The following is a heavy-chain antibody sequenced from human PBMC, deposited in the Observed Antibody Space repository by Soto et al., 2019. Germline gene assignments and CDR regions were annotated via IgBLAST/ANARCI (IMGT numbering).Heavy chain of an antibody. CDR1: GFTFSSHA. CDR3: ARDRIASGLRAMDV. D-gene: IGHD6-13*01. J-gene: IGHJ6*02. Sequence: QVQLLESGGGLVQPGKSLRLSCAASGFTFSSHAMHWVRQAPGKGLEWVAVISYNGNNNEYYADSVKGRFTISRDNSKSTLYLQMNSLRGEDTAIYFCARDRIASGLRAMDVWGQGTPVIVSS. V-gene: IGHV3-30-3*01. CDR2: ISYNGNNNE.